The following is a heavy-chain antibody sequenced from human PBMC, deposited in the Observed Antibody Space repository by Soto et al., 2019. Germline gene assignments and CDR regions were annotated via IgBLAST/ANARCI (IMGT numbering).Heavy chain of an antibody. CDR3: ASFSHYDSSGYYF. J-gene: IGHJ4*02. D-gene: IGHD3-22*01. CDR2: INRSGST. V-gene: IGHV4-34*01. Sequence: SETLSLTCAVYGGSFSGYYWSWIRQPPGKGLEWIGEINRSGSTNYNPSLKSRVTISVDTSKNLFSLKLSSVTAADTAVYYCASFSHYDSSGYYFWGQGTLVTVSS. CDR1: GGSFSGYY.